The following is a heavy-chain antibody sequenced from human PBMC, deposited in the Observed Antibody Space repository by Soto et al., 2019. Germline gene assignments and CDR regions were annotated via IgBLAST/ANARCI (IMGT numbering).Heavy chain of an antibody. D-gene: IGHD6-13*01. J-gene: IGHJ4*02. CDR1: NFSISSGYY. V-gene: IGHV4-38-2*02. CDR2: IYHTGHT. CDR3: ARAYSSSWYQNFLDC. Sequence: SETLSLTCTVSNFSISSGYYWGWIRQPPGKGLEWIATIYHTGHTYYNPSLKSRVTISVDTSKNQFSLKLSSVTAADTAVYYCARAYSSSWYQNFLDCWGQGTLVTVSS.